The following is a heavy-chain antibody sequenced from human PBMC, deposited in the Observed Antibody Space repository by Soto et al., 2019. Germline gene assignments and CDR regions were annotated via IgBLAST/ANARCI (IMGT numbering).Heavy chain of an antibody. J-gene: IGHJ4*02. CDR3: ALPSCGGDCYSPFDY. CDR1: GVGLSTYA. CDR2: ISCNSGKT. V-gene: IGHV3-23*01. Sequence: EVQLLESGGGFVQPGGSLRLSCTASGVGLSTYAISWVRQAPGKGLEWVSVISCNSGKTDYADSVKGRFRISRDKSENTVYLQMNRLRAEDTAVYYCALPSCGGDCYSPFDYWGQGTLVTVSS. D-gene: IGHD2-21*02.